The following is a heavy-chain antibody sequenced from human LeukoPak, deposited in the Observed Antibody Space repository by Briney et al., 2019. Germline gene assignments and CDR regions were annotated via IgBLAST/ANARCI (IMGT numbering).Heavy chain of an antibody. D-gene: IGHD3-3*01. Sequence: GESLKISCKGSGYSFTSYWIGWVRQAPGKGLEWVSAISGSGGSTYYADSVKGRFTISRDNSKNTLYLQMNSLRAEDTAVYYCAKDVSPDFWSGFRFDPWGQGTLVTVSS. CDR2: ISGSGGST. CDR3: AKDVSPDFWSGFRFDP. J-gene: IGHJ5*02. V-gene: IGHV3-23*01. CDR1: GYSFTSYW.